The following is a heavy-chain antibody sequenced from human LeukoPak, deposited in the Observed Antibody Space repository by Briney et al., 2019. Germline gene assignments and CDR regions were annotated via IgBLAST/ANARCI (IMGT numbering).Heavy chain of an antibody. J-gene: IGHJ4*02. V-gene: IGHV3-7*02. CDR1: GFTFSSDW. CDR2: IKQYGSEK. Sequence: GGSLRLSCAASGFTFSSDWMSWVRQSPGKGLEWVANIKQYGSEKYYVDSVKGRFTISRDNAKNSLYLQMNRLRAEDTAVYYCARGSCSSTSSYYESETVPYFDYWGQGTLVTVSS. CDR3: ARGSCSSTSSYYESETVPYFDY. D-gene: IGHD2-2*01.